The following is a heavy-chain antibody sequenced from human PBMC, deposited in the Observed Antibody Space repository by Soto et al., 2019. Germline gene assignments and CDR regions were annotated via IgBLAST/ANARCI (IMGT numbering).Heavy chain of an antibody. CDR2: SIPIFRTA. D-gene: IGHD2-2*01. CDR1: GGTFSSYA. Sequence: QVQLVQSGAEVKKPGSSVKVSCKASGGTFSSYAISWVRQAPGQGLEWMGGSIPIFRTANYAQKFQGRVTITADESTTTAYMELSSLRSEDTAVYYCARDPSRYCSSTSCTNTYYYYGMDVWGQGTTVTVSS. J-gene: IGHJ6*02. V-gene: IGHV1-69*01. CDR3: ARDPSRYCSSTSCTNTYYYYGMDV.